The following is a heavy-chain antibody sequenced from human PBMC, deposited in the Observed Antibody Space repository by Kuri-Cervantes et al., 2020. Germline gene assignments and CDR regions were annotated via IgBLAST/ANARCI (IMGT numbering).Heavy chain of an antibody. D-gene: IGHD2-2*02. CDR2: INAGNGNT. V-gene: IGHV1-3*01. J-gene: IGHJ5*02. CDR1: GYTFTYRY. Sequence: ASVKVSCKASGYTFTYRYLHWVRQAPGQALEWMGWINAGNGNTKYSQKFQGRVTITRDTSASTAYMELSSLRSEDTAVYYCARVFCSSTSCYRGRFDPWGQGTLVTVSS. CDR3: ARVFCSSTSCYRGRFDP.